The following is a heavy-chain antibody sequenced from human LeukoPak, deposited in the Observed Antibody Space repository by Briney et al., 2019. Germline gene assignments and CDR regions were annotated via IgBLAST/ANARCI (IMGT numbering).Heavy chain of an antibody. V-gene: IGHV1-69*05. CDR2: IIPIFGTA. CDR1: VGTFSSYA. Sequence: SVTVSCQSSVGTFSSYAISWVRQAPGQGLEWVGGIIPIFGTANYAQKFQGRVTITTDESTSTAYMELSSLRSEDTALYYCAKDRRGDIVVVVAATNLDAFDIWGQGTMVTVSS. J-gene: IGHJ3*02. CDR3: AKDRRGDIVVVVAATNLDAFDI. D-gene: IGHD2-15*01.